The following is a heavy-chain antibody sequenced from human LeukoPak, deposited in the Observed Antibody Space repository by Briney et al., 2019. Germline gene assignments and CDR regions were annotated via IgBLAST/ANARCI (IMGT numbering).Heavy chain of an antibody. CDR1: GFTFSSYA. CDR3: ARDAVAIFGVVIGQFDY. D-gene: IGHD3-3*01. J-gene: IGHJ4*02. CDR2: ISYDGSNK. V-gene: IGHV3-30*01. Sequence: GGSLRLSCAASGFTFSSYAMLWVRQAPGKGLEWVAVISYDGSNKYYADSVKGRFTISRDNSKNTLYLQMNGLRAEDTAVYYCARDAVAIFGVVIGQFDYWGQGTLVTVSS.